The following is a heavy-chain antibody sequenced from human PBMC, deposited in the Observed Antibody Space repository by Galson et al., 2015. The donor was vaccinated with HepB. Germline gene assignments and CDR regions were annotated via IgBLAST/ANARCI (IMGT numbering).Heavy chain of an antibody. CDR3: ARESRKWNYYYYYDMDV. CDR1: GDSITRGDYY. J-gene: IGHJ6*02. V-gene: IGHV4-31*03. Sequence: TLSLTCTVSGDSITRGDYYWNWIRQHPGQGLEWIGYIYYSGSTYYNPSLKSRVTISVDTSKTQFSLKLNSVTAADTAVYYCARESRKWNYYYYYDMDVWGQGTTATVS. CDR2: IYYSGST. D-gene: IGHD1-20*01.